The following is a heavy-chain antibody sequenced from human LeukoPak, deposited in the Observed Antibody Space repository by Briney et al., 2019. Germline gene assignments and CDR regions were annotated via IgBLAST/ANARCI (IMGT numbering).Heavy chain of an antibody. Sequence: GASVKVSCKASGYTFTAYYLHWVRQAPGQGLEWMGWINPNSGGTNYAQSFQGRVSMTRDTSISTAYMELSRLTPDDTALYYCARGFGGDPWGQGTLVTVSS. J-gene: IGHJ5*02. V-gene: IGHV1-2*02. CDR3: ARGFGGDP. CDR2: INPNSGGT. CDR1: GYTFTAYY. D-gene: IGHD4-23*01.